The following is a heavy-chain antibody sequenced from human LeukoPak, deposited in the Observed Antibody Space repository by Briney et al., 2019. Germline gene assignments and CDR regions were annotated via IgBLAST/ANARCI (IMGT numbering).Heavy chain of an antibody. Sequence: PSETLSLTCAVYGGSFSGFYGSWIRQPPGKGLEWIGEINHSGSTNYNPSLKSRVTISVDTSKNQFSLKLSSVTAADTAVYYCARGRGYSGFSFDYWGQGTLVTVSS. CDR1: GGSFSGFY. D-gene: IGHD5-12*01. V-gene: IGHV4-34*01. CDR3: ARGRGYSGFSFDY. J-gene: IGHJ4*02. CDR2: INHSGST.